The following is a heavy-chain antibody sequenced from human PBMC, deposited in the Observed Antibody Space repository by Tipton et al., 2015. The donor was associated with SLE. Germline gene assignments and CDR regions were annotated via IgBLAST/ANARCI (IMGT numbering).Heavy chain of an antibody. CDR2: IYYSGRT. CDR1: GGSISSSSYY. J-gene: IGHJ2*01. Sequence: LRLSCTVSGGSISSSSYYWGWIRQPPGKGLEWIGSIYYSGRTYYNPSLKSRVTISVDTSKNQFSLKLSSVTAADTAVYYCARRRGGYAGFDLWGRGTLVTVSS. V-gene: IGHV4-39*01. D-gene: IGHD5-12*01. CDR3: ARRRGGYAGFDL.